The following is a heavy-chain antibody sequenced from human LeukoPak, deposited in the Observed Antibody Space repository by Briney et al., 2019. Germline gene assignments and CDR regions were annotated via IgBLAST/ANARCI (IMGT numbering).Heavy chain of an antibody. V-gene: IGHV3-23*01. CDR3: AKDSAVLAAENWSGRL. D-gene: IGHD3-3*01. Sequence: GGSLRLSCAASGFTFSSYAMSWVRQAPGKGLEWGSAISGSGGSTYYADSVKGRFTISRDNSKNTLYLQMNSLRAEDTAVYYCAKDSAVLAAENWSGRLWGQGTLVTVSS. CDR2: ISGSGGST. J-gene: IGHJ4*02. CDR1: GFTFSSYA.